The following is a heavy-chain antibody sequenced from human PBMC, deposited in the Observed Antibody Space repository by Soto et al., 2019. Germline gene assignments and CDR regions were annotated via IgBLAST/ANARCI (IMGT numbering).Heavy chain of an antibody. Sequence: PGGSLRLSCAASGFTFSSYSMNWVLQAPGKGLEWVSSISSSSSYIYYADSVKGRFTISRDNAKNSLYLQMNSLRAEDTAVYYCASLSFASLRFGESSGIDYWGQGTLVTVSS. CDR2: ISSSSSYI. V-gene: IGHV3-21*01. J-gene: IGHJ4*02. CDR3: ASLSFASLRFGESSGIDY. CDR1: GFTFSSYS. D-gene: IGHD3-10*01.